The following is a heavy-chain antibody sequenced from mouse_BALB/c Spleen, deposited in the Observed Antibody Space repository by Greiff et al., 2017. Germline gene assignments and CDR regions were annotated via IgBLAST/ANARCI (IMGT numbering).Heavy chain of an antibody. D-gene: IGHD1-1*02. Sequence: EVKLMESGGGLVKPGGSLKLSCAASGFTFSSYAMSWVRQTPEKRLEWVASISSGGSTYYPDSVKGRFTISRDNARNILYLQMSSLRSEDTAMYYCARGEGGYYFDDWGQGTTLTVSS. CDR1: GFTFSSYA. CDR2: ISSGGST. V-gene: IGHV5-6-5*01. J-gene: IGHJ2*01. CDR3: ARGEGGYYFDD.